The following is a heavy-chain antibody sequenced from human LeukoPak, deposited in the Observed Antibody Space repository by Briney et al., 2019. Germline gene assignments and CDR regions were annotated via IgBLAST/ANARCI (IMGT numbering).Heavy chain of an antibody. V-gene: IGHV4-59*01. D-gene: IGHD1-7*01. CDR2: IYYSGST. Sequence: PSETLSLTCTVSSGSIRSDYWSWIRQPPGKGLEWIGYIYYSGSTNYNPSLKSRVTMSVDTSKNQVSLKLSSMTAADTAVYYCARGLELLDWGQGTLVTVSS. CDR3: ARGLELLD. J-gene: IGHJ4*02. CDR1: SGSIRSDY.